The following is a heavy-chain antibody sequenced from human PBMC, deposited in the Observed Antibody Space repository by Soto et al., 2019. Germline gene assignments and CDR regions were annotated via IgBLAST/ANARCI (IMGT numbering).Heavy chain of an antibody. CDR1: GGSISSGGYS. J-gene: IGHJ4*02. CDR3: VRETPYSSSFDY. Sequence: SETLSLTCAVSGGSISSGGYSWSWIRQPPGKGLEWIGYIYHSGSTYYNPSLKSRVTISVDRSKNQFSLKLSSVTAADTAVYYCVRETPYSSSFDYWGQGTLVTVSS. CDR2: IYHSGST. D-gene: IGHD6-6*01. V-gene: IGHV4-30-2*01.